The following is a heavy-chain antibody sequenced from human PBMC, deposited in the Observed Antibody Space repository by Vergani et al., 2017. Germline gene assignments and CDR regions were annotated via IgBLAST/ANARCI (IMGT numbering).Heavy chain of an antibody. CDR3: VKDIATSGNYWYCDL. D-gene: IGHD6-13*01. CDR1: GFTLGDYA. CDR2: IWSKPYGGTT. Sequence: EVHLVESGGGLVQPGRSLRLSCSGSGFTLGDYAMTWVRQAPGKGLEWVAFIWSKPYGGTTEYAASVKGRFTISRDNAKNSLYLQMNSLRVEDTALYYGVKDIATSGNYWYCDLWGRGTLVTVSS. V-gene: IGHV3-49*04. J-gene: IGHJ2*01.